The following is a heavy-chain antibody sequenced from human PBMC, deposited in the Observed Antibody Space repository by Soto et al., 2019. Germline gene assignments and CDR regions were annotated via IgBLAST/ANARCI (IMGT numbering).Heavy chain of an antibody. D-gene: IGHD4-17*01. V-gene: IGHV5-51*01. J-gene: IGHJ6*02. Sequence: GESLKISCKGSGYSFTNYWIGWVRQMPGKGLEWMGIIYPDDSDTRYSPSFQGQVTISADKSISTAYLQWSSLKASDTAMYYCARRTETDYYGMDVWGQGTTVTVSS. CDR2: IYPDDSDT. CDR3: ARRTETDYYGMDV. CDR1: GYSFTNYW.